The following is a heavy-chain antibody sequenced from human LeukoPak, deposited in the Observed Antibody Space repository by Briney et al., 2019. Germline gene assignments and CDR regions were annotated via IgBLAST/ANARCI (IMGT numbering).Heavy chain of an antibody. CDR2: MNPNSGNT. J-gene: IGHJ4*02. CDR3: ARGYVYCTNGVCYAPIFDY. CDR1: GYTFTSYD. V-gene: IGHV1-8*01. Sequence: ASVKVSCKASGYTFTSYDINWVRQATGQGLEWMGWMNPNSGNTGYVQKFQGRVTMTRNTSISTAYMELSSLRSEDTAVYYCARGYVYCTNGVCYAPIFDYWGQGTLVTVSS. D-gene: IGHD2-8*01.